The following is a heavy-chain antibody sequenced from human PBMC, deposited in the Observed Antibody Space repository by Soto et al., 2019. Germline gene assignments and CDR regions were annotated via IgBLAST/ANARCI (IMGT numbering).Heavy chain of an antibody. J-gene: IGHJ5*02. CDR1: GGSISSSSYY. CDR3: ARQEAYYDFWSGYRSNWFDP. V-gene: IGHV4-39*01. D-gene: IGHD3-3*01. CDR2: IYYSGST. Sequence: SETLSLTCTVSGGSISSSSYYWGWIRQPPGKGLEWIGSIYYSGSTYYNPSLKSRVTISVDTSKNQFSLKLSSVTAADTAVYYCARQEAYYDFWSGYRSNWFDPWGQGTLVTVPQ.